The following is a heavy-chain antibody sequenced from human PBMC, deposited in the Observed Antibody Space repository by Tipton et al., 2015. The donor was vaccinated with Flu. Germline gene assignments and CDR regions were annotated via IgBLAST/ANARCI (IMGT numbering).Heavy chain of an antibody. CDR3: ARDQRIQGMDV. Sequence: QVQLVQSGTEVKKPGASVKVSCRASGYIFIGYYMHWVRQAPGQGLEWMGWINPNTGGTNYAQKFQGRVTMTRDTSISTAYMEVSRLRSDDTALYYCARDQRIQGMDVWGQGTTVTVSS. CDR2: INPNTGGT. J-gene: IGHJ6*02. D-gene: IGHD1-1*01. CDR1: GYIFIGYY. V-gene: IGHV1-2*02.